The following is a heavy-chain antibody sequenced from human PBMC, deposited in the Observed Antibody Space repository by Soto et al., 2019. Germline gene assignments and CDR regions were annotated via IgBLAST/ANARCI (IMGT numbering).Heavy chain of an antibody. D-gene: IGHD3-10*01. J-gene: IGHJ5*02. Sequence: ASVKVSCKASGGTFSRYAVSWVRQAPGQGLEWMGGIIPIFGTAKYGQQFQGRVTITADESTSTAYMELSSLTSEDTAVYYCAYKLYRGSGTYYNIWFDPWGQGTLVTVSS. CDR2: IIPIFGTA. V-gene: IGHV1-69*13. CDR1: GGTFSRYA. CDR3: AYKLYRGSGTYYNIWFDP.